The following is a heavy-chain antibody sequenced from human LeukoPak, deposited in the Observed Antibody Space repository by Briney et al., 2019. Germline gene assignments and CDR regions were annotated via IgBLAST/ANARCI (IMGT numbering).Heavy chain of an antibody. CDR2: INTNTGNP. Sequence: ASVKVSCKASGYTFTSYAMNWVRQAPGQGLEWMGWINTNTGNPTYAQGFTGRFVLSLDTSVSTAYLQICSLKAEDTAVYYCAREDGIAVAGTDAFDIWGQGTMVTVSS. V-gene: IGHV7-4-1*01. J-gene: IGHJ3*02. D-gene: IGHD6-19*01. CDR3: AREDGIAVAGTDAFDI. CDR1: GYTFTSYA.